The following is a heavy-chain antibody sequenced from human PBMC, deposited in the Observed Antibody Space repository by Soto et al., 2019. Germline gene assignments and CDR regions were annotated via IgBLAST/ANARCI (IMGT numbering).Heavy chain of an antibody. V-gene: IGHV1-69*02. CDR3: ARSIAAAGTVLDY. J-gene: IGHJ4*02. CDR1: GGTFSSYT. D-gene: IGHD6-13*01. Sequence: QVQLVQSGAEVKKPGSSVKVSCKASGGTFSSYTISWVRQAPGQGLEWMGRIIPILGIANYAQKFQGRVTITADKSTRTADMELRSLRSEDTAVYYCARSIAAAGTVLDYWGQGTLVTVSS. CDR2: IIPILGIA.